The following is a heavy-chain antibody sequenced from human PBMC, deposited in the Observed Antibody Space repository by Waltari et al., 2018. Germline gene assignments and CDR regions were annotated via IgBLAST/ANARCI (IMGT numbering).Heavy chain of an antibody. CDR3: ARSQWLVRHKYVDY. Sequence: QVQLQQWGAGLLKPSETLSLTCAVYGGSFSGYYWSWIRQPPGKGLEWIGEINHSGSTNYNPSLKSRVTISVDTSKNQFSLKLSSVTAADTAVYYCARSQWLVRHKYVDYWGQGTLVTVSS. D-gene: IGHD6-19*01. CDR2: INHSGST. J-gene: IGHJ4*02. CDR1: GGSFSGYY. V-gene: IGHV4-34*01.